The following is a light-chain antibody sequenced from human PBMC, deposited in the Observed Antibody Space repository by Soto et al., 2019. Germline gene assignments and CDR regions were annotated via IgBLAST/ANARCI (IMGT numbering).Light chain of an antibody. Sequence: QSVLTQPSSVSGSPGQSITISCTGTISDVGGYKYVSWYQQHPGKAPKLVIYEVSNRPSGVSNRFSGSKSGNTASLTISGLQAEDEADYYCSSYTITSISSVFGTGTKVTVL. CDR1: ISDVGGYKY. CDR3: SSYTITSISSV. CDR2: EVS. J-gene: IGLJ1*01. V-gene: IGLV2-14*01.